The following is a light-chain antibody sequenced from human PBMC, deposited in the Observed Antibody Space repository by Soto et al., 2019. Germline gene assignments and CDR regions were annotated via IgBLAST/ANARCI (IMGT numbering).Light chain of an antibody. J-gene: IGKJ3*01. Sequence: EIVMTQSPATLSVSPGERATLSCRASQSVSSNLAWYQQKPGQAPRLLIYGASTRATAIPARFSGSGSGTEFTLTISSLQSEDFAVYYCQQYNSWAFPFGPGTKVDIK. CDR2: GAS. CDR1: QSVSSN. V-gene: IGKV3-15*01. CDR3: QQYNSWAFP.